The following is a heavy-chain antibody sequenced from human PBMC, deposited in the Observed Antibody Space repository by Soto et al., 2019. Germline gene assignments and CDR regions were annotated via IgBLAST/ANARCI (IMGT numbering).Heavy chain of an antibody. D-gene: IGHD4-17*01. J-gene: IGHJ4*02. CDR2: IKEDGSEK. Sequence: EVQLVESGGGLVQPGGSLRLSCAASGFTFNNYWMTWVRQAPGKGLEWVANIKEDGSEKYYVDSVKGRFTISRDNAKNSLYLQMNSLRAEDTAVYYCTRYTGDYASDYWGQGTLVTVSS. V-gene: IGHV3-7*04. CDR1: GFTFNNYW. CDR3: TRYTGDYASDY.